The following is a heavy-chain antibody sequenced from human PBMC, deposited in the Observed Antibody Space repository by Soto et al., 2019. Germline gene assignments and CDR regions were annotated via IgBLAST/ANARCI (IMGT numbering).Heavy chain of an antibody. V-gene: IGHV5-10-1*01. J-gene: IGHJ6*02. Sequence: GESLKISCKGSGCSFSTYWISWVRQMPGKGLEWMGRIDPSDSYTNYSPSFQGHVTISVDTSISTAYLQWSSLKASDTAMFYCARHESSTSYYYYGTDVWGQGTTVTGSS. CDR3: ARHESSTSYYYYGTDV. CDR1: GCSFSTYW. CDR2: IDPSDSYT.